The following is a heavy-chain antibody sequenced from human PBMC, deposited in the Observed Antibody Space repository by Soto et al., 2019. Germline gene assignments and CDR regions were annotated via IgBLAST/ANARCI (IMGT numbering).Heavy chain of an antibody. CDR3: AKHIEGAGNWYFDL. J-gene: IGHJ2*01. CDR2: INGRGSPT. V-gene: IGHV3-23*01. D-gene: IGHD2-21*01. CDR1: GFAFSIYA. Sequence: EVQLLESGGGLVQPGGSLGLSCVGSGFAFSIYAMSWVRQVPGKGPEWVAVINGRGSPTFYADSVKGRFTISRDNSKNTLYLQMNSLRVEDTSIYYCAKHIEGAGNWYFDLWGRGTLVAVSS.